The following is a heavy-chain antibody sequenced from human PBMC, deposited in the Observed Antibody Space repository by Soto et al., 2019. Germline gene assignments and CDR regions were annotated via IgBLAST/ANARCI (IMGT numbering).Heavy chain of an antibody. Sequence: SETLSLTCTVSGGSISSYYWSWIRQPPGKGLEWIGYIYYSGSTNYNPSLKSRVTISVDTSKNQFSLKLSSVTATDTAVYYCARHPGLVVVADYNWFDPWGQGTLVTVSS. D-gene: IGHD2-15*01. J-gene: IGHJ5*02. CDR2: IYYSGST. CDR1: GGSISSYY. V-gene: IGHV4-59*08. CDR3: ARHPGLVVVADYNWFDP.